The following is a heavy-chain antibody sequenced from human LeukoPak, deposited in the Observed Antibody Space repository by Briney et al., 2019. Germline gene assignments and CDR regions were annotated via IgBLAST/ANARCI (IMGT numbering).Heavy chain of an antibody. V-gene: IGHV1-2*02. CDR3: AREKRAGAVAGRKGWFDP. D-gene: IGHD6-19*01. J-gene: IGHJ5*02. Sequence: GASVKVSCKASEYTFTGYYMNWVRQAPGQGLEWMGWINPNSGGTNYAQKFQGRVTMTRDTSISTAYMELSRLRSDETAGYYCAREKRAGAVAGRKGWFDPWGEGTLVTVSS. CDR1: EYTFTGYY. CDR2: INPNSGGT.